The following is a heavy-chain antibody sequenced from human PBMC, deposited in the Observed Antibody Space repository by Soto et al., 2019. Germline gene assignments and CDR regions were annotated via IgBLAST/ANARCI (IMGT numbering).Heavy chain of an antibody. CDR2: FDPEDGET. J-gene: IGHJ4*02. CDR3: APDGPTMTTVSIGY. D-gene: IGHD4-17*01. Sequence: ASVKVSCKVSGDTLTELSMHWVRQAPGKGLEWMGGFDPEDGETIYAQKFQGRVTMTEDTSTDTAYMELSSLRSEDTAVYYCAPDGPTMTTVSIGYWGQGTLVTVSS. V-gene: IGHV1-24*01. CDR1: GDTLTELS.